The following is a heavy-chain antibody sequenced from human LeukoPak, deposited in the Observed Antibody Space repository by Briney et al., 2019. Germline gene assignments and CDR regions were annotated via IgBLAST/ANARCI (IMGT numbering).Heavy chain of an antibody. CDR2: ISSSGSTK. D-gene: IGHD6-25*01. CDR1: GFTFSDYY. Sequence: GGCLRLSCAASGFTFSDYYMSWIRQAPGKGLEWGSYISSSGSTKYYADSVKGRFTISRDNAKNSLYLQRNSRRAEDTAVYYCASAGIAAGTFQHWGQGTLDTVSS. V-gene: IGHV3-11*01. CDR3: ASAGIAAGTFQH. J-gene: IGHJ1*01.